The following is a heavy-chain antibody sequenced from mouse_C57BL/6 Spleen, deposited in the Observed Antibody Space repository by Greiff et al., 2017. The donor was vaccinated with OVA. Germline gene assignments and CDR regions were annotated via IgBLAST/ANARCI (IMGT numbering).Heavy chain of an antibody. V-gene: IGHV1-76*01. Sequence: VKLVESGAELVRPGASVKLSCKASGYTFTDYYINWVKQRPGQGLEWIARIYPGSGNTYYNEKFKGKATLTAEKSSSTAYMQLSSLTSEDSAVYFCARSYYGNYEFAYWGQGTLVTVSA. CDR3: ARSYYGNYEFAY. CDR1: GYTFTDYY. J-gene: IGHJ3*01. D-gene: IGHD2-10*01. CDR2: IYPGSGNT.